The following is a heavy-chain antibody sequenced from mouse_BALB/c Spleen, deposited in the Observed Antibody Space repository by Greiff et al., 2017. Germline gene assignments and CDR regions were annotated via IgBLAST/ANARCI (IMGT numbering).Heavy chain of an antibody. Sequence: EVQLMESGGGLVTPGGSLTLSCAASGFTFSSYAMSWVRQSPEKRLEWVAEISSGGSYTYYPDTVTGRFTSSRDNAKNTMYLEMSSLRSEDTAMYYFASDDGATLRWYFDVWGAGTTVTVSS. CDR1: GFTFSSYA. J-gene: IGHJ1*01. V-gene: IGHV5-9-4*01. CDR3: ASDDGATLRWYFDV. CDR2: ISSGGSYT. D-gene: IGHD1-1*01.